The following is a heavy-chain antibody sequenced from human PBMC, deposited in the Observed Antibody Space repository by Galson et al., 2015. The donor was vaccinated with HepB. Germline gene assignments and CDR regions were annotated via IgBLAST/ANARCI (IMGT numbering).Heavy chain of an antibody. J-gene: IGHJ4*02. CDR3: AKDHGGPDDY. D-gene: IGHD5-24*01. CDR2: INEDGSTR. CDR1: GVTFGRYW. V-gene: IGHV3-74*01. Sequence: SLRLSCAASGVTFGRYWMHWVRQVPGKGLVWVSRINEDGSTRSYADSVRGRFTISRDNAKNMVYLQMNSLRVEDTAVYYCAKDHGGPDDYWGQGTLVTVSS.